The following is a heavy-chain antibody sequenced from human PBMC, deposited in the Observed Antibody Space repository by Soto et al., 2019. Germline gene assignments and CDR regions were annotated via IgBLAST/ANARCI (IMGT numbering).Heavy chain of an antibody. Sequence: SETLSLTCTVSGGSINNRTYYWGWIRQPPGKGLEWIGSISYSGRTYDNPSLKSRVTISSDTSNNQFSLKLSSVTAADTAVYYCARQQYYDSRGLFDYWGQGTLVTVSS. CDR3: ARQQYYDSRGLFDY. V-gene: IGHV4-39*01. J-gene: IGHJ4*02. CDR1: GGSINNRTYY. CDR2: ISYSGRT. D-gene: IGHD3-22*01.